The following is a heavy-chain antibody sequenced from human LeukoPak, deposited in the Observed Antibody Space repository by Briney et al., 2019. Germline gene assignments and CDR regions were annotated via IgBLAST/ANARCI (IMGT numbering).Heavy chain of an antibody. CDR2: ISSPSSYI. CDR3: ARGSGYAFGYFDY. V-gene: IGHV3-21*01. Sequence: GGSLRLSCAASGFSFRTYSMNWVRQAPGKGLEWVSSISSPSSYIYYADSVKGRFTISRDNAKNSLYLQMNSLRAEDTAVYYCARGSGYAFGYFDYWGQGILVTVSS. J-gene: IGHJ4*02. CDR1: GFSFRTYS. D-gene: IGHD3-22*01.